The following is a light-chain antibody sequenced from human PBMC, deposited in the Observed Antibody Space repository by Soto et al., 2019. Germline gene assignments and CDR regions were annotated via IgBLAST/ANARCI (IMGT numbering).Light chain of an antibody. CDR3: QQRSNWPPIT. V-gene: IGKV3-11*01. J-gene: IGKJ5*01. CDR2: DAS. Sequence: EIVLTQSPATLSLSPGERATLSCRASQSVSSYLAWYQQKPDQAPRLLIYDASNRATGIPARFSGSGSGTDFTLTISSLEPEAFAFYYCQQRSNWPPITFGQGTRLEIK. CDR1: QSVSSY.